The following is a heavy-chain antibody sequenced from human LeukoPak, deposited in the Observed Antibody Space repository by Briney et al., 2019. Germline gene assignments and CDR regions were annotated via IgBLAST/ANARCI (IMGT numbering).Heavy chain of an antibody. V-gene: IGHV3-48*03. Sequence: GRSLRLSCAASGFTLSSSEMDWVRQAPGKGLEWVSYINSDNSVLYADSVKGRFTISSDKATNSVYLQMNSLRAEDTAVYYCAREVVTQAIYSGYDAFEIWGQGTMVTVSS. CDR2: INSDNSV. J-gene: IGHJ3*02. D-gene: IGHD5-12*01. CDR3: AREVVTQAIYSGYDAFEI. CDR1: GFTLSSSE.